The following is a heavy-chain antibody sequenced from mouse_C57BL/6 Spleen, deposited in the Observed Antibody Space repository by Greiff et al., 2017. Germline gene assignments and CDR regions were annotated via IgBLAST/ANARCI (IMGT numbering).Heavy chain of an antibody. CDR1: GFTFSDYG. V-gene: IGHV5-17*01. CDR2: ISSGSSTI. J-gene: IGHJ3*01. D-gene: IGHD2-4*01. Sequence: EVQLVESGGGLVKPGGSLKLSCAASGFTFSDYGMHWVRQAPERGLEWVAYISSGSSTIYYADTVKGRFTSSRDNAKNTLFLQRTSLGSEDTAMYYCARPGNDYDWFAYWGQGTLVTVSA. CDR3: ARPGNDYDWFAY.